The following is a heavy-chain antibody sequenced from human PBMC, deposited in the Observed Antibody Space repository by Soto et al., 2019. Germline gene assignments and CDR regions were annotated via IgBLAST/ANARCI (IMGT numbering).Heavy chain of an antibody. J-gene: IGHJ4*02. CDR2: ITGSGGGT. D-gene: IGHD6-13*01. CDR3: AKRPLTAAGFDY. V-gene: IGHV3-23*01. Sequence: EVQLLESGGGLVQPGGSLRLSCAASGFTFSNYAMTWVRQAPGKGLEWVSVITGSGGGTYFVDSVKGRFTISRDNCKNTVYLQVNSMRAEDTAVYYCAKRPLTAAGFDYWGQGTLVTVSS. CDR1: GFTFSNYA.